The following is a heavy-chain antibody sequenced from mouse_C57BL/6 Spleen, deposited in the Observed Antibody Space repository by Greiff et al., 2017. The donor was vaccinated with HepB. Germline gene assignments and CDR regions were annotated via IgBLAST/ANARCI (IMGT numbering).Heavy chain of an antibody. J-gene: IGHJ2*01. Sequence: QVQLKQPGAELVKPGASVKLSCKASGYTFTSYWMQWVKQRPGQGLEWIGEIDPSDSYTNYNQKFKGKATLTVDTSSSTAYMQLSSLTSEDSAVYYCARLWLRRDPYFGYWGQGTTLTVSS. D-gene: IGHD2-2*01. CDR1: GYTFTSYW. CDR3: ARLWLRRDPYFGY. V-gene: IGHV1-50*01. CDR2: IDPSDSYT.